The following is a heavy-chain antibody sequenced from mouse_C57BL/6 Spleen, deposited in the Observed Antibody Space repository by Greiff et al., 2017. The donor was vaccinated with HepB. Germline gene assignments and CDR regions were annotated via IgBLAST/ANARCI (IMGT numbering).Heavy chain of an antibody. CDR2: ISSGSSTI. J-gene: IGHJ3*01. V-gene: IGHV5-17*01. CDR3: ARDYGSSYGAWFAY. D-gene: IGHD1-1*01. CDR1: GFTFSDYG. Sequence: EVKLVVSGGGLVKPGGSLKLSCAASGFTFSDYGMHWVRQAPEKGLEWVAYISSGSSTIYFADTVKGRFTISRDNAKNTLFLQMTSLRSEDTAMYYSARDYGSSYGAWFAYWGQGTLVTVSA.